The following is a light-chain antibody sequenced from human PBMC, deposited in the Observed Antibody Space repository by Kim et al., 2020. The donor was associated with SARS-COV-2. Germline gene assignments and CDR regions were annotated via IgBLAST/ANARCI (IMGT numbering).Light chain of an antibody. V-gene: IGLV3-1*01. J-gene: IGLJ3*02. CDR2: KNN. CDR1: RRGEKY. CDR3: QTWDSSTRWV. Sequence: SQGQTASISCCGNRRGEKYVFWYQKNPGQAPILVIRKNNKRPSGIAERFSGSNSGDTSTLTIREPQAMDEADYYCQTWDSSTRWVFGGGTQLTVL.